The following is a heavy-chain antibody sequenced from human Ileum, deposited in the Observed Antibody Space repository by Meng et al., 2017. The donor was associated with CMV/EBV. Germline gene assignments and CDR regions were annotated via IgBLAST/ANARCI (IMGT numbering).Heavy chain of an antibody. Sequence: LRLSCTVSGGPISSGDYYWSWIRQPPGKGLEWIGYIYYSGSTYYNPSLKSRVTISVDTSKNQFSLKLSSVTAADTAVYYCASNYYGSGSYYFDPWGQGTLVTVSS. CDR1: GGPISSGDYY. V-gene: IGHV4-30-4*08. J-gene: IGHJ5*02. CDR3: ASNYYGSGSYYFDP. CDR2: IYYSGST. D-gene: IGHD3-10*01.